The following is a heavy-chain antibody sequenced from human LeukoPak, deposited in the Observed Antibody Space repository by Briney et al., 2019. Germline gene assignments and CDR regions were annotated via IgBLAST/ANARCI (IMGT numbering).Heavy chain of an antibody. CDR2: IYDSGST. D-gene: IGHD2-2*02. Sequence: PSETLSLTCTVSGGSISTYYWSWIRQHPGKGLEWIGYIYDSGSTNYNPSLKSRVTISEDTSKRQFSLKLRSVTAADTAVYYCARVVGRYCSSTSCYIDYWGQGTLVTVFS. CDR1: GGSISTYY. V-gene: IGHV4-59*01. CDR3: ARVVGRYCSSTSCYIDY. J-gene: IGHJ4*02.